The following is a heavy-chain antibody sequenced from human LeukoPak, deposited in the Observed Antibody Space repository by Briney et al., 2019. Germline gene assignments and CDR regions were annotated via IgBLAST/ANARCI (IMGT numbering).Heavy chain of an antibody. CDR1: GFTFRSYD. CDR3: ASAYDFWSGYPRNNN. J-gene: IGHJ4*02. CDR2: LSGSGGST. Sequence: PGGSLRLSCAVSGFTFRSYDMRWVRRAPGKGLEWVSALSGSGGSTYYADSVKGRFTIPRDNSENTLYLQMNSLRAEDTAVYYCASAYDFWSGYPRNNNWGQGTLVTVPS. V-gene: IGHV3-23*01. D-gene: IGHD3-3*01.